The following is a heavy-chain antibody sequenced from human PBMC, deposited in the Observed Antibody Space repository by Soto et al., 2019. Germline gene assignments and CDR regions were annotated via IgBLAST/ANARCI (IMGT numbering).Heavy chain of an antibody. CDR1: GLTFSTYL. Sequence: EVQLVESGGGLVQPGGSLSLSCTASGLTFSTYLMHWVRQAPGKGLAWISRLNSGATPANYADSVRGRCTISRDNAKNTVYLQLNSLRDEDTAVYYRARGVPGYYAVEVWGQGNTVTVSS. J-gene: IGHJ6*02. V-gene: IGHV3-74*01. CDR3: ARGVPGYYAVEV. CDR2: LNSGATPA.